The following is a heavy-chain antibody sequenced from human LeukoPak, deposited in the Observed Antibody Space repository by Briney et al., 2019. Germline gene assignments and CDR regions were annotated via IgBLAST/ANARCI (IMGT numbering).Heavy chain of an antibody. V-gene: IGHV4-34*01. CDR2: INHSGST. CDR3: ARGMCSGGSCPPGYYFDY. CDR1: GGSFSGYY. D-gene: IGHD2-15*01. Sequence: PSETLSLTCAVYGGSFSGYYWSWIRQPPGKGLEWIGEINHSGSTNYNPSLKSRVTISVDTSKNQFSLKLSSVTAADTAVYYCARGMCSGGSCPPGYYFDYWGQGTLVTVSP. J-gene: IGHJ4*02.